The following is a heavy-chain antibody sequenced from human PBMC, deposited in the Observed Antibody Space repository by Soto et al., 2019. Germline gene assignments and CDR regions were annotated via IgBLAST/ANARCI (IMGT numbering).Heavy chain of an antibody. CDR1: GYTFTSYG. CDR3: ARVIEVAGVDSFDI. Sequence: QVQLVQSGAEVKKHGASVKVSCKASGYTFTSYGITWVRQAPGQGLEWMGWISAYNGNTNYAQELQGRVTMTTDTSTSTAYMELRSMRSDDTAVSYCARVIEVAGVDSFDIWGQGTMVTVSS. J-gene: IGHJ3*02. CDR2: ISAYNGNT. D-gene: IGHD6-19*01. V-gene: IGHV1-18*01.